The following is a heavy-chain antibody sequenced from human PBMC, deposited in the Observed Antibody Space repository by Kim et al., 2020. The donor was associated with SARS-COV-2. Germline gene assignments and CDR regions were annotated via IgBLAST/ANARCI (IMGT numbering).Heavy chain of an antibody. D-gene: IGHD5-12*01. J-gene: IGHJ4*02. CDR3: ATYVDRGSQYYFDY. Sequence: NPSLKSRVTISVDTSKNQFSLKLSSVTAADTAVYYCATYVDRGSQYYFDYWGQGTLVTVSS. V-gene: IGHV4-4*09.